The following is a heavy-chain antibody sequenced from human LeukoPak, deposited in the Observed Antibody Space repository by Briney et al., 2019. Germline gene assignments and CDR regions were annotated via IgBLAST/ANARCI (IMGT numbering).Heavy chain of an antibody. CDR1: GFTFSSYW. V-gene: IGHV3-7*01. J-gene: IGHJ4*02. D-gene: IGHD1-26*01. Sequence: GGSLRLSCVVSGFTFSSYWMSWVRQAPGKGLEWVTNIRQDGSEKYYVASVKGRFTMSRDNAKNSLYLQMNSLRAGDTAVYYCARVQWELRGVGSYFEYWGQGALVTVSS. CDR2: IRQDGSEK. CDR3: ARVQWELRGVGSYFEY.